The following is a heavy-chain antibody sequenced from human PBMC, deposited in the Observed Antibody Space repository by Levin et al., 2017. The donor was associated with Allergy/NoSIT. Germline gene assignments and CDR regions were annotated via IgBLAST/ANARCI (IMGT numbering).Heavy chain of an antibody. D-gene: IGHD3-10*01. Sequence: SGGSLRLSCSASGFTFSSYTMHWVRQAPGKGLEYVSGTSSNGGTTYYADSVKGRFTISRDNSMDTLYLQMSSLRAEDTALYYCVKKGGIGSGSSTGWFDPWGQGTLVTVSS. V-gene: IGHV3-64D*06. CDR1: GFTFSSYT. CDR3: VKKGGIGSGSSTGWFDP. CDR2: TSSNGGTT. J-gene: IGHJ5*02.